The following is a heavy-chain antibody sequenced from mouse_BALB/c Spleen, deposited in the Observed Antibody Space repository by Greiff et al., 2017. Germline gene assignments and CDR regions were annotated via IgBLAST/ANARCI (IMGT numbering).Heavy chain of an antibody. D-gene: IGHD2-14*01. Sequence: VQLQQSGAELVRPGALVKLSYKASGFNIKDYYMHWVKQRPEQGLEWIGWIDPENGNTIYDPKFQGKASITADTSSNTAYLQLSSLTSEDTAVYYCARDRYDALYAMDYWGQGTSVTVSS. V-gene: IGHV14-1*02. CDR1: GFNIKDYY. CDR3: ARDRYDALYAMDY. J-gene: IGHJ4*01. CDR2: IDPENGNT.